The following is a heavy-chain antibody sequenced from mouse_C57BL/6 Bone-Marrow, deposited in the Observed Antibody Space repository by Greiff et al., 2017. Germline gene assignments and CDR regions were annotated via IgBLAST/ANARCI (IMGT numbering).Heavy chain of an antibody. V-gene: IGHV1-64*01. CDR3: ARDYDSPYCDFAV. CDR1: GYTFTSYW. Sequence: VQLQQPGAELVKPGASVKLSCKASGYTFTSYWMHWVKQRPGQGLEWIGMIHPNSGSTNYNEKFKSKATLTVDKSSSTDYMQLSRLTSEGSAVYYGARDYDSPYCDFAVWGTGTTVTVSS. CDR2: IHPNSGST. J-gene: IGHJ1*03. D-gene: IGHD1-1*01.